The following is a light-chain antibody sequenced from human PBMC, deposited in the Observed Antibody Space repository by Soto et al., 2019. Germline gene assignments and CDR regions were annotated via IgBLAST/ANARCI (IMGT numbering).Light chain of an antibody. Sequence: IQMTQSPSSLSASVGDRVTITCRASQGVRDDVGWYQQKPGKAPKLLIYSASTLQSGVPSRFSGSGYGTECSLTISGLQPEDFAPYYCLQVSNYPLTFGGGTKVEIK. CDR3: LQVSNYPLT. CDR2: SAS. V-gene: IGKV1-6*01. CDR1: QGVRDD. J-gene: IGKJ4*01.